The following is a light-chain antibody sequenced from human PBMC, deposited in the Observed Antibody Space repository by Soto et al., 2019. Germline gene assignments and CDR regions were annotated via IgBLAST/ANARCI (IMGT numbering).Light chain of an antibody. CDR1: TGSVIIGYY. CDR3: LLYYGGVPV. CDR2: STT. Sequence: QTVVTQEPSLTVSPGGTVTLTCASGTGSVIIGYYTNWFQQKPGQAPRPLIYSTTNKHSWTPARFSGSLLGGKAALTLSDVQPEDEADYYCLLYYGGVPVFGGGTKLTVL. V-gene: IGLV7-43*01. J-gene: IGLJ3*02.